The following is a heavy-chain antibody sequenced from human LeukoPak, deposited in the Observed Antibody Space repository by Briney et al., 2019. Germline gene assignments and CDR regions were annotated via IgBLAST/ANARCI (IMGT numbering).Heavy chain of an antibody. D-gene: IGHD3-22*01. V-gene: IGHV1-8*01. CDR1: GYTLTELS. J-gene: IGHJ3*02. CDR3: ARVPSRLTYYYDSSGYTDAFDI. CDR2: MNPNSGNT. Sequence: GASVKVSCKVSGYTLTELSVHWVRQATGQGLEWMGWMNPNSGNTGYAQKFQGRVTMTRNTSISTAYMELSSLRSEDTAVYYCARVPSRLTYYYDSSGYTDAFDIWGQGTMVTVSS.